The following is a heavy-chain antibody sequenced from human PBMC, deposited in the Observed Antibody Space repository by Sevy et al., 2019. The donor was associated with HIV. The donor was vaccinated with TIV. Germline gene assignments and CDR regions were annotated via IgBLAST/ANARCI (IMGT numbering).Heavy chain of an antibody. J-gene: IGHJ6*02. CDR2: INPNSGDT. CDR1: GYSFTAYY. CDR3: ARDRMIFGGQGGMDV. Sequence: ASVKVSCKASGYSFTAYYMHWVRQAPGHGLEWMGWINPNSGDTEYAQKFQGRVTMPINTSINTAYMELSRLRSDETAVFYCARDRMIFGGQGGMDVWGQGTTVTVSS. V-gene: IGHV1-2*02. D-gene: IGHD3-3*01.